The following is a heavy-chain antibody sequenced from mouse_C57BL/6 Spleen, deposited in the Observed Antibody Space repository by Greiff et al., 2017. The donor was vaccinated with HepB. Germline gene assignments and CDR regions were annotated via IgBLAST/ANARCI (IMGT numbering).Heavy chain of an antibody. CDR1: GYTFTSYN. D-gene: IGHD1-1*01. CDR3: AKDYYGSSYFDY. V-gene: IGHV1-12*01. CDR2: IYPGNGDT. Sequence: QVQLKQSGAELVRPGASVKMSCKASGYTFTSYNMHWVKQTPRQGLEWIGAIYPGNGDTSYNQKFKGKATLTVDKSSSTAYMQLSSLTSEDSAVYFCAKDYYGSSYFDYWGQGTTLTVSS. J-gene: IGHJ2*01.